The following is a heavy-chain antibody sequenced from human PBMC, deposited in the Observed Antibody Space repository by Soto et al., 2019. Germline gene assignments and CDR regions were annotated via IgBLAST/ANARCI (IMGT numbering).Heavy chain of an antibody. CDR1: GHTFISDG. CDR2: IRAYNGNT. D-gene: IGHD2-2*01. Sequence: ASVKVSCKASGHTFISDGISWVRQAPGQGLEWMGWIRAYNGNTNYAQKFQGRITMTADTSTNTAYMELRSLRSDDTAVYYCARPAVVSTDIDLGAWEPLNWFDPWGQGTLVTVSS. V-gene: IGHV1-18*01. CDR3: ARPAVVSTDIDLGAWEPLNWFDP. J-gene: IGHJ5*02.